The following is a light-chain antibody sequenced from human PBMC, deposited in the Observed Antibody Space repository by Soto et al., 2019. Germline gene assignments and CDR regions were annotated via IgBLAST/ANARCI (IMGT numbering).Light chain of an antibody. CDR1: SSDVGGYNY. V-gene: IGLV2-8*01. Sequence: QSVLTQHPSASGSPGQSVTISCTGTSSDVGGYNYVSWYQHHPGKAPKLIIYEVDERPSGVPDRFSGSKSGNTASLTVSALQAEDEADYYCSSYVGSNNFPYVFGTGTKVTVL. CDR3: SSYVGSNNFPYV. CDR2: EVD. J-gene: IGLJ1*01.